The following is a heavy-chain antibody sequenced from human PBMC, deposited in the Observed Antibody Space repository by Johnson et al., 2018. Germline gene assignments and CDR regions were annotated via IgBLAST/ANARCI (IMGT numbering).Heavy chain of an antibody. Sequence: VQLVQSGGGVVRPGGSLRLSCAASGFTLEDYGMSWVRQAPGKGLEWVSGISWYSGSIGYADSVKGRFTISRDNAKNSLYLQLNSLRAEDTALYYCARDGGQWLVREVYYYYMDVWGKGTTVTVSS. J-gene: IGHJ6*03. V-gene: IGHV3-20*04. CDR2: ISWYSGSI. CDR1: GFTLEDYG. D-gene: IGHD6-19*01. CDR3: ARDGGQWLVREVYYYYMDV.